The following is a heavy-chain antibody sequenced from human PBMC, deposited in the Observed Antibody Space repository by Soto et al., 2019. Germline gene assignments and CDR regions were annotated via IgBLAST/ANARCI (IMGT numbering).Heavy chain of an antibody. CDR1: GVDFRGSY. J-gene: IGHJ5*02. CDR3: AGFKEGNILGLRWLDP. Sequence: WGSLRLSCVASGVDFRGSYINCVRQTPFKGLEWISYISDTGRTIHYADSVKGRFVISRDNSKDSLYLQMNDLRADDTAVYYCAGFKEGNILGLRWLDPWGQGTRVTVSS. CDR2: ISDTGRTI. D-gene: IGHD4-4*01. V-gene: IGHV3-11*01.